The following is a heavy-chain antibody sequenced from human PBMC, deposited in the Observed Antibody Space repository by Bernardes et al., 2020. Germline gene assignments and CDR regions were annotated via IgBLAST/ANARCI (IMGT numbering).Heavy chain of an antibody. CDR1: GGSVSSGRYY. V-gene: IGHV4-61*01. D-gene: IGHD2-15*01. J-gene: IGHJ4*02. Sequence: SETLSLTCTVSGGSVSSGRYYWSWSRQPLGKGLEWIGYLYYSGSTNFNPSLKSRVTISLDTSKNQFSLKLSSVTAADTAVYYCARIDLSRGSTFDYWSQGTLVTVSS. CDR3: ARIDLSRGSTFDY. CDR2: LYYSGST.